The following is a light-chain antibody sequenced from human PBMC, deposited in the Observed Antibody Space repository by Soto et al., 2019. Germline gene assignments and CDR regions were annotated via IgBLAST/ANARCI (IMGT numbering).Light chain of an antibody. V-gene: IGLV2-14*01. CDR3: SSYTSSSTLV. CDR1: SSDVGGYNY. J-gene: IGLJ2*01. CDR2: DVS. Sequence: QSVLTQPASVSGSPGQSITISCTGTSSDVGGYNYVSWYQQHPGKAPKLMIYDVSNRPSGVSNRFSGSKSGNTASLTFSGLQAEDEADYYCSSYTSSSTLVFGGGTKLTV.